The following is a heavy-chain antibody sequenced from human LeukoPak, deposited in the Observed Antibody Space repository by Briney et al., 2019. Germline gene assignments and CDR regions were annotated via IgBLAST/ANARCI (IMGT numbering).Heavy chain of an antibody. CDR1: GFTVSSFE. CDR2: ITSSNNYI. V-gene: IGHV3-21*01. CDR3: ARGEFGDYYYFYMDV. Sequence: PGGSLRLSCAASGFTVSSFEINWVRQAPGKGLEWVSSITSSNNYIYYGDSVKGRFTISRDDAKNSLFLQMNSLRAEDTATYYCARGEFGDYYYFYMDVWGKGTTVTVSS. D-gene: IGHD2/OR15-2a*01. J-gene: IGHJ6*03.